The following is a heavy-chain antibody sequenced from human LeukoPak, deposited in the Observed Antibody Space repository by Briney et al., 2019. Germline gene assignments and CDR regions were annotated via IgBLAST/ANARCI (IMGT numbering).Heavy chain of an antibody. CDR2: IYPGDSDT. Sequence: GASRKISCKCSGYSFTTYWIGWVRQMPGRGLEWMGIIYPGDSDTRYSPSFQGQVTISADKSISTAYLQWSSLKASDTAMYYCARQFRDSSGYYSYYFDYWGQGTLVTVSS. J-gene: IGHJ4*02. CDR3: ARQFRDSSGYYSYYFDY. CDR1: GYSFTTYW. D-gene: IGHD3-22*01. V-gene: IGHV5-51*01.